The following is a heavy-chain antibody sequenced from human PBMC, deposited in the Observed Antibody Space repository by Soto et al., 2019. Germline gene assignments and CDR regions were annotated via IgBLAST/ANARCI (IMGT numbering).Heavy chain of an antibody. V-gene: IGHV4-34*01. CDR3: ASLALRFHGAFDI. CDR2: INHSGST. CDR1: GGSFSGYY. Sequence: QVQLQQLGAGLLKPSETLALTCAVYGGSFSGYYWSWIRQPPGKGLEWLGEINHSGSTNYNPSLKSRLTISVDPSKNQFSLKLSSGTAADTAVYYCASLALRFHGAFDIWGQGTMVTVSS. J-gene: IGHJ3*02. D-gene: IGHD3-3*01.